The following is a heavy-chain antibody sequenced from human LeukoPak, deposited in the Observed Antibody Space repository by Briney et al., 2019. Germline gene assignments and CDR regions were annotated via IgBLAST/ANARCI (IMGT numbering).Heavy chain of an antibody. CDR1: GFTFSSYW. Sequence: GGSLRLSCGASGFTFSSYWMNWVRQAPGEGLVWVSRMNSDGSSTSYADSVKGRFTISRDNAKKTLYLQMNSLRAEDTAVYYCTRENGGYKGYEDYWGQGTLVTVSS. CDR2: MNSDGSST. J-gene: IGHJ4*02. D-gene: IGHD5-12*01. CDR3: TRENGGYKGYEDY. V-gene: IGHV3-74*01.